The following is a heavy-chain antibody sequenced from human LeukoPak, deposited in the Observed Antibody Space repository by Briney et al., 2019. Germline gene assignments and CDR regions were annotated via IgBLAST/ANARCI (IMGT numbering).Heavy chain of an antibody. J-gene: IGHJ4*02. CDR2: VFSSGTT. D-gene: IGHD1-26*01. CDR1: SASISSHY. Sequence: SETLSLTCTVSSASISSHYWDWIRQPAGKGLEWIGRVFSSGTTYYNPSLKSRVTMSIDTAKKQFSLRVKSVTAADTAMYYCAKSGGYGLIDYWGQGTRVTVSS. CDR3: AKSGGYGLIDY. V-gene: IGHV4-4*07.